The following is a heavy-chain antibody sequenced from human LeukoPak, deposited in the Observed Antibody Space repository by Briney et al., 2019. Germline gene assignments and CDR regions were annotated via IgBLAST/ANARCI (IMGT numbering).Heavy chain of an antibody. Sequence: ASVKVSCKAFGYTFTGYYMHWVRQAPGQGLEWMGWINPNSGGTNYAQKFQGRVTMTRDTSISTAYMELSRLRSDDTAVYYCARDGDAMVRGVIGFFHYMDVWGKGTTVTISS. CDR2: INPNSGGT. CDR1: GYTFTGYY. CDR3: ARDGDAMVRGVIGFFHYMDV. D-gene: IGHD3-10*01. V-gene: IGHV1-2*02. J-gene: IGHJ6*03.